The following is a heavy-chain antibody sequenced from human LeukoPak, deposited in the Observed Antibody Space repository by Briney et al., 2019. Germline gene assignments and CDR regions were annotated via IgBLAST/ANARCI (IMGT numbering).Heavy chain of an antibody. Sequence: PSETPSLTCTVSSGSISTFYWSWIRQPPGKGLEWIGYIYYTGNTNYNPSLKSRVTISVDTSNNLFSLKLSSMTAADTAVYYCARVQSADYDRAFDIWGQGTMVTVSS. CDR3: ARVQSADYDRAFDI. J-gene: IGHJ3*02. D-gene: IGHD3-10*02. V-gene: IGHV4-59*13. CDR1: SGSISTFY. CDR2: IYYTGNT.